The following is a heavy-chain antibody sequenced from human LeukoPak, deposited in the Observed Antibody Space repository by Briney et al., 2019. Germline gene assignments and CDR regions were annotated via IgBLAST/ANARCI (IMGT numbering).Heavy chain of an antibody. CDR1: GFTFGSYS. V-gene: IGHV3-21*01. CDR2: ISSSSSYI. Sequence: GGSLRLSCAASGFTFGSYSMNWVRQAPGKGLEWVSSISSSSSYIYYADSVKGRFTISRDNAKNSLYLQMNSLRAEDTAVYYCARVIAAAGIDYWGQGTLVTVSS. CDR3: ARVIAAAGIDY. J-gene: IGHJ4*02. D-gene: IGHD6-13*01.